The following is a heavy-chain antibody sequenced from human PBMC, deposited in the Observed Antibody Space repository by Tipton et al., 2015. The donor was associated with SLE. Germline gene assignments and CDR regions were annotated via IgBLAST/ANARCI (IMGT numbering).Heavy chain of an antibody. V-gene: IGHV4-4*07. J-gene: IGHJ4*02. CDR3: ARRRGSSWYEDYFDY. CDR1: GGSISSYY. CDR2: IYTNENT. Sequence: TLSLTCTVSGGSISSYYWSWIRQPAGGGLAWIGRIYTNENTNYNPSLKSRVTMSVDTSKNQFSLKLSSVTAADTAVYYCARRRGSSWYEDYFDYWGQGTLVTVSS. D-gene: IGHD6-13*01.